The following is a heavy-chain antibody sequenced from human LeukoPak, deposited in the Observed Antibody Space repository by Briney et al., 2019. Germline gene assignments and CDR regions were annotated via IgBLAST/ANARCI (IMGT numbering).Heavy chain of an antibody. Sequence: PGGSLRLSCAASGFTFSRYWMSWVRQTPGKGLEWVANIKEDGSEKYYVDSVKGRFTISRDNAKNSLYLQMNSLRAEDTAVYYCARDRWFGELLPSHFDYWGQGTLVTVSS. CDR3: ARDRWFGELLPSHFDY. CDR1: GFTFSRYW. V-gene: IGHV3-7*01. J-gene: IGHJ4*02. D-gene: IGHD3-10*01. CDR2: IKEDGSEK.